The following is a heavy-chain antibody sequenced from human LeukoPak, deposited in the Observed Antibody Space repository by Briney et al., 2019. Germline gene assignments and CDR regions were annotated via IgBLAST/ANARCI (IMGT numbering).Heavy chain of an antibody. Sequence: ASVKVSCKASAGTFSSYAISWVRQAPGQGLEWMGGIIPIFGTANYAQKFQGRVTITADESTSTAYMELSSLRSEDTAVYYCARVILSAAAGLLFYYWGQGTLVTVSS. D-gene: IGHD6-13*01. CDR1: AGTFSSYA. J-gene: IGHJ4*02. V-gene: IGHV1-69*13. CDR2: IIPIFGTA. CDR3: ARVILSAAAGLLFYY.